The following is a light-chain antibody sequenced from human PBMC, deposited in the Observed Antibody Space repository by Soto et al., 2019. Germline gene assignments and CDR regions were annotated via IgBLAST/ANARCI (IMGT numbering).Light chain of an antibody. CDR2: GAT. CDR3: QQYPGYPLT. CDR1: QGINSF. V-gene: IGKV1-16*02. J-gene: IGKJ4*01. Sequence: DIQMTQSPSSLSASVGDRVTITCRASQGINSFLAWFQQKPGKAPKSLIYGATNLQSGVPSKFSGSGSGTDFTLTISGLQPEDVATSYCQQYPGYPLTFGGGTKVEIK.